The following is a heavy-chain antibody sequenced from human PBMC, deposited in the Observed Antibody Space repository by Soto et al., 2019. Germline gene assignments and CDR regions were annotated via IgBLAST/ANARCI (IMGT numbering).Heavy chain of an antibody. V-gene: IGHV4-31*03. J-gene: IGHJ6*02. Sequence: PSETLSLTCTVSGGSISSGGYYWSWIRQHPGKGLEWIGYIYYSGSTYYNPSLKSRVTISVDTSKNQFSLKLSSVTAADTAVYYCAGQGRNTRIVVVPAAYYYGMDVWGQGTTVTVSS. CDR1: GGSISSGGYY. CDR2: IYYSGST. D-gene: IGHD2-2*01. CDR3: AGQGRNTRIVVVPAAYYYGMDV.